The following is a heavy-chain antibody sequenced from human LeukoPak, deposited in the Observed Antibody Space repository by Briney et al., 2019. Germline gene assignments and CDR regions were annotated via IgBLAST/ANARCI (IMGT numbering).Heavy chain of an antibody. CDR3: AIWTSGNY. V-gene: IGHV3-7*01. CDR2: MDPTGSQK. J-gene: IGHJ4*02. Sequence: GGSLRLSCAASGFSFNSYGMHWVRQAPGKGLEWVANMDPTGSQKRYVDSVKGRFTISKDNPGASLYLDMHNLRAVDTAIYSCAIWTSGNYWGQGTLVTVSS. D-gene: IGHD1-1*01. CDR1: GFSFNSYG.